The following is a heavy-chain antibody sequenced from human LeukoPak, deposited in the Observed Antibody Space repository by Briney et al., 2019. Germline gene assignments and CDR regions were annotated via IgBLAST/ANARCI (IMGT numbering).Heavy chain of an antibody. J-gene: IGHJ4*02. V-gene: IGHV4-31*03. Sequence: PSQTLSLTCTVSVGSISSGGYYWSWIRQHPGKGLEWIGYIYYSGSTYYNPSLKSRVTISVDTSKNQFSLKLSSVTAADTAVYYCARTRTMVRGVILYYFDYWGQGTLVTVSS. CDR3: ARTRTMVRGVILYYFDY. CDR1: VGSISSGGYY. D-gene: IGHD3-10*01. CDR2: IYYSGST.